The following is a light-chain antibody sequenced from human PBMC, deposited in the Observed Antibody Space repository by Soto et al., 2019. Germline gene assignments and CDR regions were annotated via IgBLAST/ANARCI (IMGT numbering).Light chain of an antibody. CDR3: QQRRSWPPTIT. J-gene: IGKJ5*01. V-gene: IGKV3-11*01. CDR1: QSVSTY. CDR2: DAS. Sequence: EIVLTQSPATLSLSPGERATLSCRASQSVSTYLAWYQQRPGQAPRLLIYDASYRATDIPPRLSGSGSGTDFTLTISSPEPDDFAVYYCQQRRSWPPTITFGQGTRLDMK.